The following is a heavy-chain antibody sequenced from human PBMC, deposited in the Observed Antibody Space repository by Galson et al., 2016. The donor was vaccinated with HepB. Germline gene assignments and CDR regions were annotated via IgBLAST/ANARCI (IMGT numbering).Heavy chain of an antibody. D-gene: IGHD3-10*01. J-gene: IGHJ6*02. CDR3: ARASSGSYYNYYQYGMDV. CDR1: GYTFTGYY. Sequence: SVKVSCKASGYTFTGYYMHWVRQAPGQGLEWMGRINPNSGGTNYAQKFQGRVTMTRDTSISTAYMELSRLRSDDTAVYYCARASSGSYYNYYQYGMDVWGQGTTVTVSS. V-gene: IGHV1-2*06. CDR2: INPNSGGT.